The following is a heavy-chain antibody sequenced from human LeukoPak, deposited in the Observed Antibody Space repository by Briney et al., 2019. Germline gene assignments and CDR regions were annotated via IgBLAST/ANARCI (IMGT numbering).Heavy chain of an antibody. CDR3: ARVYETNGYLY. D-gene: IGHD3-22*01. V-gene: IGHV3-74*03. CDR2: ISKEGSVT. Sequence: TGGSLRLSCAASGFTFSSYWMQWVRHAPGKGLVWVSRISKEGSVTTYADSVKGRFTISRDNAKNTVYLQMNSLRVEDTAVYYCARVYETNGYLYWGQGSLVTVSS. CDR1: GFTFSSYW. J-gene: IGHJ4*02.